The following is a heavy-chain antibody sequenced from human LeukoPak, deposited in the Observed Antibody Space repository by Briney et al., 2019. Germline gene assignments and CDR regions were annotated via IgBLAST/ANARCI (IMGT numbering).Heavy chain of an antibody. CDR1: GYTFTTYD. CDR2: MNPKSGDT. Sequence: ASVKVSCKASGYTFTTYDITWVRQATGQGLEWMGWMNPKSGDTAYAQKFQGRVAMTRDTSISTAYMELSSLTSEDTAVYYCARGLGDYYGTSDYYYAVAAHWGQGTLVTVSS. D-gene: IGHD3-22*01. J-gene: IGHJ4*02. V-gene: IGHV1-8*01. CDR3: ARGLGDYYGTSDYYYAVAAH.